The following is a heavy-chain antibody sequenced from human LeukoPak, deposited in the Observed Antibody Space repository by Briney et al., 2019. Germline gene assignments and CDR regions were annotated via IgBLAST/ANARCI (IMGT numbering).Heavy chain of an antibody. CDR2: LHDRGSA. Sequence: NASETLSLTCTVSGISISTSYWSWLRQPPGKGLEWIGFLHDRGSADYNPSLKSRDTISLDTSKNQFCLKVRSVTPADTAVYYCASRNWYFDFWGRGTLVTVSS. CDR1: GISISTSY. V-gene: IGHV4-59*08. J-gene: IGHJ2*01. CDR3: ASRNWYFDF.